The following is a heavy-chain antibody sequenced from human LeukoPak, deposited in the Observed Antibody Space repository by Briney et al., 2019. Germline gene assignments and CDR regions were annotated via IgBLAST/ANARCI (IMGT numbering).Heavy chain of an antibody. CDR3: ARSDFYCSGGSCYRYYFDY. J-gene: IGHJ4*02. Sequence: ASVKVSCKASGYTFTGYYIHWVRQGPGQGLEWMGWINPNSGGTNYAQKFQGWVTMTRDTSISTAYMELSRLRSDDTAVYYCARSDFYCSGGSCYRYYFDYWGQGTLVTVSS. CDR2: INPNSGGT. V-gene: IGHV1-2*04. CDR1: GYTFTGYY. D-gene: IGHD2-15*01.